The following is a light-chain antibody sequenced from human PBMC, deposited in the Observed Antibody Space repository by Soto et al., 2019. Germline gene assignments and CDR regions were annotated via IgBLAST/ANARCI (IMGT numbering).Light chain of an antibody. Sequence: EIVLTQSPGTLSLSPGETATLSCRSSQSVISSYLAWYQQKPGQPPRLLIFGTSIRATGIPDRISGSGSGTDFSLTISRLEPVDFAVYYCQQYGNSVPFTFGQGTKLEIK. CDR2: GTS. CDR3: QQYGNSVPFT. V-gene: IGKV3-20*01. CDR1: QSVISSY. J-gene: IGKJ2*01.